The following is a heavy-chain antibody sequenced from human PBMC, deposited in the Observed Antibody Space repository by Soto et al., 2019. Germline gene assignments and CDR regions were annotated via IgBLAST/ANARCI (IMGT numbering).Heavy chain of an antibody. CDR3: ASVVVGATRQTGSDH. Sequence: SETLSLTCTVSHGSITSGDCFWAWIRQPPGKGLEFIGSVHSSGGTYYSPSLKSRASISIDKSKNQFSLKLTSVNAGDTAVYFCASVVVGATRQTGSDHWGQGTLVTVSS. D-gene: IGHD2-15*01. J-gene: IGHJ4*02. CDR1: HGSITSGDCF. V-gene: IGHV4-39*01. CDR2: VHSSGGT.